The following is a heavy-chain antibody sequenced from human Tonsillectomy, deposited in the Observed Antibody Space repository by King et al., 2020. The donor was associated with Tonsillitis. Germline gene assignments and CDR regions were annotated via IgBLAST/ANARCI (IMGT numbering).Heavy chain of an antibody. V-gene: IGHV4-59*08. CDR3: AGGLVAVAAAYYYYYGMDV. J-gene: IGHJ6*02. Sequence: LQLQESGPGLVKPSETLSLTCTVSGGSISSYYWSWIRQPPGKGLEWIGYIYYSGSTNYNPSLKSRVTKSVDTSKNQFSLKLSSVNAADPAVYYCAGGLVAVAAAYYYYYGMDVWGQGTTVTVSS. CDR2: IYYSGST. D-gene: IGHD2-15*01. CDR1: GGSISSYY.